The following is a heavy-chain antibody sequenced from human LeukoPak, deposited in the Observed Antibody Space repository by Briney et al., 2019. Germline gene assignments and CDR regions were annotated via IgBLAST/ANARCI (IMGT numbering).Heavy chain of an antibody. Sequence: GGSLKLSCAASGFTFSGSAMHWVRQASGKGLEWVGRIRSKANSYATAYAASVKGRFTISRDDSENTAYLQMNSLKTEDTAVYYCTRLSSSSATVTTASYYYYYMDVWGKGTTVTISS. CDR3: TRLSSSSATVTTASYYYYYMDV. J-gene: IGHJ6*03. CDR1: GFTFSGSA. V-gene: IGHV3-73*01. CDR2: IRSKANSYAT. D-gene: IGHD4-17*01.